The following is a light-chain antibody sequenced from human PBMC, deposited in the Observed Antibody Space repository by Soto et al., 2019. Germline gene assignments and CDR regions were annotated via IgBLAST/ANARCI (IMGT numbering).Light chain of an antibody. CDR2: GAS. CDR1: QSVSSSY. CDR3: QQYGSSRT. V-gene: IGKV3-20*01. Sequence: EIVLTQSPGTLSLSPGERATLSGRASQSVSSSYLAWYQQKPGEAPRLLIYGASSRATGIPDRLSGSGSGTVFTLTIRRLEPEDSAVYYCQQYGSSRTFGQGTKVDIK. J-gene: IGKJ1*01.